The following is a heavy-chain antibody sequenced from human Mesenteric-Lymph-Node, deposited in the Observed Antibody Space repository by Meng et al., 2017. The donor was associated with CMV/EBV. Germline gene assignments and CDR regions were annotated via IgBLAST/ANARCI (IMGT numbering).Heavy chain of an antibody. CDR2: INPNSGGT. V-gene: IGHV1-2*06. CDR1: EYPGTGEF. Sequence: SGKSAEYPGTGEFMHWVLQAPGQALEWMGRINPNSGGTKYAQKFQGRVTMTRDTSISTAYMELSRLTSDDTAVYYCAREERPGEYDYWGQGTLVTVSS. CDR3: AREERPGEYDY. D-gene: IGHD3-10*01. J-gene: IGHJ4*02.